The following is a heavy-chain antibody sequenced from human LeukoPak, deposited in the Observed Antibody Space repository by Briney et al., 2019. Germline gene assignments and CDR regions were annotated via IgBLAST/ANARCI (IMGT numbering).Heavy chain of an antibody. J-gene: IGHJ4*02. V-gene: IGHV1-46*01. CDR1: GYTFTSYY. Sequence: ASVKVSCKASGYTFTSYYMHWVRQAPGQGLEWMGIINPSGGSTSYAQKFQGRVTMTRDTSTSTVYMELSSLRSEDTAVYYCARAEDNLTGYYTEGYYFDYWGQGTLVTVSS. CDR2: INPSGGST. CDR3: ARAEDNLTGYYTEGYYFDY. D-gene: IGHD3-9*01.